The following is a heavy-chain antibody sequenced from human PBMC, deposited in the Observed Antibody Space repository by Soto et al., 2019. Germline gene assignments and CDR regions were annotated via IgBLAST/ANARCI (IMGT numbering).Heavy chain of an antibody. J-gene: IGHJ2*01. CDR1: GGSSRAYH. V-gene: IGHV4-34*01. CDR3: AGGPRYWSFAL. Sequence: SETLSLTCSVYGGSSRAYHWSWIRQSPGEGLEWVGEISYSGSLNYNPSLKGRVAVSLDTSTNHFSLTMTSVTAADTAIYFCAGGPRYWSFALWGRGTLATVSS. CDR2: ISYSGSL.